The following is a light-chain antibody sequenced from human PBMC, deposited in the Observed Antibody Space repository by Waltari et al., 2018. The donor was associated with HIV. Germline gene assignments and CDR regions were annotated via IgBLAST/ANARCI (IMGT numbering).Light chain of an antibody. CDR1: NIGSKS. J-gene: IGLJ1*01. V-gene: IGLV3-21*04. Sequence: SYVLAQPPSVSVAPGKTARITCGGNNIGSKSVHWYQQKPGQAPVGVIYYDSDRPSGIPVRFSGSNSGNTATLTISRVEAGDDADYYCQVWDSSSDAYVFGTGTKVTVL. CDR2: YDS. CDR3: QVWDSSSDAYV.